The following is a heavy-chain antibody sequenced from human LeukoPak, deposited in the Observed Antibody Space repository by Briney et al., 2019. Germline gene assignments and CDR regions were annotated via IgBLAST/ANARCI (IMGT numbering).Heavy chain of an antibody. J-gene: IGHJ6*02. D-gene: IGHD4-17*01. CDR2: ISSSGTKI. V-gene: IGHV3-11*01. Sequence: SGGSLRLSCEASGFIFRDYYMRWIRQAPGKGLEWLSYISSSGTKIHYADSVKGRFTISRDNAKNSLYLQMNNLRAEDAAVYYCARDYGVGDYYYYGLDVWGQGTTVTVSS. CDR3: ARDYGVGDYYYYGLDV. CDR1: GFIFRDYY.